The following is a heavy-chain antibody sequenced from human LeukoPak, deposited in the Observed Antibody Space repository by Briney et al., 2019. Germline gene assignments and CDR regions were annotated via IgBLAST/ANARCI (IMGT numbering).Heavy chain of an antibody. Sequence: GGSLRLSCAASGFTFSSYAMNWVRQAPGKGLEWVSAISGSGGSTYYTDSVKGRFTISRDNSKNTLYLQMNSLRAEDTAVYYCARDGIQLQLGIPWGPNYFDYWGQGTLVTVSS. D-gene: IGHD7-27*01. CDR3: ARDGIQLQLGIPWGPNYFDY. CDR1: GFTFSSYA. CDR2: ISGSGGST. V-gene: IGHV3-23*01. J-gene: IGHJ4*02.